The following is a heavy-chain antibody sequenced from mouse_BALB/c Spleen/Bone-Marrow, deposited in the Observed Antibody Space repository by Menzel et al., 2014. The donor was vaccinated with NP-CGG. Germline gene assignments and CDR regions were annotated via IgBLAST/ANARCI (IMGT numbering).Heavy chain of an antibody. CDR3: ARLGYYGYFDY. CDR2: INPDSSTI. D-gene: IGHD2-3*01. Sequence: DVMLVESGGGLVQPGGSLKLSCAASGFDFSRYRMSWVRQAPGKGLEWIGEINPDSSTINYTPSLKDKFIISRDNAKNTLYLQMSKVRSEDTALYYCARLGYYGYFDYWGQGTSLTVSS. CDR1: GFDFSRYR. J-gene: IGHJ2*02. V-gene: IGHV4-1*02.